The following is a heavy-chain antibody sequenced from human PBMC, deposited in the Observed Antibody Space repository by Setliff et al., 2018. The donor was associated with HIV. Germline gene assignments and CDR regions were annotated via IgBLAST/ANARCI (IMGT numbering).Heavy chain of an antibody. Sequence: ASETLSLTCTVSGGSIRSSSSYWGWIRQPPGKGLEWIGIIYYSGSTYYKPSLKSRVTISVDTSKNQFSLKLNSVTAADTAVYYCARDREAEGDAFDIWGQGTMVTVSS. CDR1: GGSIRSSSSY. D-gene: IGHD3-10*01. CDR3: ARDREAEGDAFDI. V-gene: IGHV4-39*02. CDR2: IYYSGST. J-gene: IGHJ3*02.